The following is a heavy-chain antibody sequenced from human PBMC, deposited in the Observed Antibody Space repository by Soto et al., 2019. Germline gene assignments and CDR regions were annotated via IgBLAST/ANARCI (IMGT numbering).Heavy chain of an antibody. V-gene: IGHV1-8*01. Sequence: ASVKVSCKASGYTFTSYDINWVRQATGQGLEWMGWMNPNSGNTGYAQKFQGRVTMTRNTSISTAYMELSSLRSEDTAVYYCASGGDYADYEAYYYYGMDVWGQATTLTVS. J-gene: IGHJ6*02. CDR3: ASGGDYADYEAYYYYGMDV. CDR1: GYTFTSYD. D-gene: IGHD4-17*01. CDR2: MNPNSGNT.